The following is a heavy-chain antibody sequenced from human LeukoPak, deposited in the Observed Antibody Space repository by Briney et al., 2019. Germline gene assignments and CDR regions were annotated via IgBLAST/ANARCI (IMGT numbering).Heavy chain of an antibody. V-gene: IGHV4-39*01. CDR3: ARGPSDSHSSSWYRRSISYFDC. CDR2: ICNSEST. CDR1: GGSISSSSQY. Sequence: SATLSLTCTVSGGSISSSSQYWGWIRQPPGKGLEWIGSICNSESTYYNPSPKSRDTIPVVSSKIQYSLKLRSVTAADTAVYYCARGPSDSHSSSWYRRSISYFDCWGQASLLSVCS. J-gene: IGHJ4*02. D-gene: IGHD6-13*01.